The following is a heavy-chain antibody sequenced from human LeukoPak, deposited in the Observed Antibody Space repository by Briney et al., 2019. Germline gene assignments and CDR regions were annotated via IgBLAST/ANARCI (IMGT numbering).Heavy chain of an antibody. CDR3: ARDDRRLHQVVFDVNFYHYYMDV. V-gene: IGHV3-7*01. D-gene: IGHD2-21*01. J-gene: IGHJ6*03. CDR2: IKLGGSET. Sequence: GGSLRLSCAASGFTLGSYWMNWVRQAPGTGLEWLATIKLGGSETYYADSVKGRFTISRDTAKNSLYLRMDSLRAEDTAVYYCARDDRRLHQVVFDVNFYHYYMDVWGKGTTVTVSS. CDR1: GFTLGSYW.